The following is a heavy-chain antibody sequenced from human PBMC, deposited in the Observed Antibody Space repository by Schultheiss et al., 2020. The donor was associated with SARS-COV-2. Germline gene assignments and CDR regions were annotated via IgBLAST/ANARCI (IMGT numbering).Heavy chain of an antibody. CDR1: GGSISSYY. Sequence: SETLSLTCTVSGGSISSYYWSWIRQPPGKGLEWIGEINHSGSTNYNPSLKSRVTISVDTSKNQFSLKLSSVTAADTAVYYCARDRGSSWYPVRYYYYMDVWGKGTTVTVSS. J-gene: IGHJ6*03. CDR3: ARDRGSSWYPVRYYYYMDV. D-gene: IGHD6-13*01. V-gene: IGHV4-34*01. CDR2: INHSGST.